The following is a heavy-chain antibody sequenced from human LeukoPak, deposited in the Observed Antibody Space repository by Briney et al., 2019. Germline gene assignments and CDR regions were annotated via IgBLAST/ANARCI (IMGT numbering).Heavy chain of an antibody. Sequence: SETLSLTCAVSGYSISSGYYWGWIRQPPGEGLEWIGSIYHSGSTYYNPSLKSRVTISVDTSKNQFSLKLSSVTAADTAVYYCARQFTDYDFWSGFWGGYYFDYWGQGTLVTVSS. CDR3: ARQFTDYDFWSGFWGGYYFDY. D-gene: IGHD3-3*01. CDR2: IYHSGST. V-gene: IGHV4-38-2*01. J-gene: IGHJ4*02. CDR1: GYSISSGYY.